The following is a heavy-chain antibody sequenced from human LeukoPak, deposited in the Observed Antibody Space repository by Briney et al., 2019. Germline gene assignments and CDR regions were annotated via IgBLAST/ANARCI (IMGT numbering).Heavy chain of an antibody. CDR3: ANYGDYVLDY. CDR2: IKQDGSKK. V-gene: IGHV3-7*03. D-gene: IGHD4-17*01. J-gene: IGHJ4*02. CDR1: GFPFSSYW. Sequence: GGSLRLSCAASGFPFSSYWMTWVRQAPGKGLEWVANIKQDGSKKSYVDSVKGRFTISRDNAKNSLYLQMNSLRAEDTAVYYCANYGDYVLDYWGQGTLVTVSS.